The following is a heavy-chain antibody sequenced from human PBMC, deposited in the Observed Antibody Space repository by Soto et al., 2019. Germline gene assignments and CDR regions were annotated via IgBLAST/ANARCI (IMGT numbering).Heavy chain of an antibody. CDR2: IYYSGST. Sequence: QVQLQESGPGLVKPSETLSLTCTVSGGSISSYYWSWIRQPPGKGLEWIGDIYYSGSTNYNPSLKSQVTISVDTSKNQFSLKLSSVTAADTAVYYCARRYGLSAFDIWGQGTMVTVSS. D-gene: IGHD3-10*01. V-gene: IGHV4-59*08. J-gene: IGHJ3*02. CDR3: ARRYGLSAFDI. CDR1: GGSISSYY.